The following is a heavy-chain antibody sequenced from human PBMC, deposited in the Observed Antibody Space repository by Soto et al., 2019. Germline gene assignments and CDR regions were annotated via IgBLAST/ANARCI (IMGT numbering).Heavy chain of an antibody. D-gene: IGHD3-16*02. CDR2: IYYSGST. J-gene: IGHJ4*02. V-gene: IGHV4-31*03. Sequence: SETLSLTCTVSGGSISSGGYYWSWIRQHPGKGLEWIGYIYYSGSTYYNPSLKSRVTISVDTSKNQFSLKLSSVTAAETAVYYCASAMITFGGVIGPTGYYFDYWGQGTMVAVSS. CDR1: GGSISSGGYY. CDR3: ASAMITFGGVIGPTGYYFDY.